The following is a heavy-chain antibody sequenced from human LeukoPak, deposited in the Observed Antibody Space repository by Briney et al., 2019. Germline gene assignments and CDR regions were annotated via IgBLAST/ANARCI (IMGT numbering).Heavy chain of an antibody. D-gene: IGHD6-19*01. V-gene: IGHV1-8*01. CDR1: GYTFTSYD. J-gene: IGHJ4*02. CDR3: GRALPSSGWVDY. Sequence: ASVNVSCKASGYTFTSYDINWVRQTTGQGLEWMGWMNPNSGKTEYAQKFQGRVTMTWDTSISTVYMDLSSLRSEDTAVYYCGRALPSSGWVDYWGQGSLVTVSS. CDR2: MNPNSGKT.